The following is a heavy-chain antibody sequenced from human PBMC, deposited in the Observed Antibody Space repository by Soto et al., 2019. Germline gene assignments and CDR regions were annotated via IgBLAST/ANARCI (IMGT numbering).Heavy chain of an antibody. CDR3: ARAPYSGSYDAFDI. Sequence: AVKVSCKPSGGTVSSYAIIWVRQAPGQGLEWMGGIIPIFGTANYAQKFQGRVTITADESTSTAYMELSSLRSEDTAVYYCARAPYSGSYDAFDIWGQGTMVTVSS. CDR1: GGTVSSYA. J-gene: IGHJ3*02. V-gene: IGHV1-69*13. D-gene: IGHD1-26*01. CDR2: IIPIFGTA.